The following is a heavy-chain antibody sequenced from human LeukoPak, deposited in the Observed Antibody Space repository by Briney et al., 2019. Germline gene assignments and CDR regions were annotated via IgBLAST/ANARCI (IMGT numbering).Heavy chain of an antibody. CDR3: ARRAYYDSSGYHPTAGYFDL. J-gene: IGHJ2*01. CDR2: IYPNGIT. D-gene: IGHD3-22*01. Sequence: SETLSLTCTVSGGSLFSYYWNWIRQSPGKGLEWIGFIYPNGITSYNLSLMSRGSISIATSRNQFSLRLTSVTAADTAMYYCARRAYYDSSGYHPTAGYFDLWGRGTLVTVSS. V-gene: IGHV4-4*08. CDR1: GGSLFSYY.